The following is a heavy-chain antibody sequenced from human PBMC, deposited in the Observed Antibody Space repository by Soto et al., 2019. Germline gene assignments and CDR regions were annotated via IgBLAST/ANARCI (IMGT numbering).Heavy chain of an antibody. D-gene: IGHD2-2*01. J-gene: IGHJ6*02. CDR1: GGTFSSYA. Sequence: QVQLVQSGAEVKKPGSSVKVSCKASGGTFSSYAISWVRQAPGQGLEVMGGIIPISGTANYAQKFQGRVTITADESTSTAYMELSSLRSEDTAVYYCARSQGSSTSLEIYYYYYYGMDVWGQGTTVTVSS. CDR2: IIPISGTA. V-gene: IGHV1-69*01. CDR3: ARSQGSSTSLEIYYYYYYGMDV.